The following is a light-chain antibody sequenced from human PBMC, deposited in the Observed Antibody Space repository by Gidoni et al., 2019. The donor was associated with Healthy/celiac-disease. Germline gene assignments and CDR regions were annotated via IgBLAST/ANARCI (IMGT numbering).Light chain of an antibody. J-gene: IGKJ3*01. Sequence: AIRMTQSPSSFSASTRGRVTINCRASQGISSYLAWYQQKPGKAPKLLIYAASTLQSGVPSRFSGSGSGTDFTLTISCLQSEDFATYYCQQYYSYPITFGPGTKVDIK. CDR1: QGISSY. CDR2: AAS. V-gene: IGKV1-8*01. CDR3: QQYYSYPIT.